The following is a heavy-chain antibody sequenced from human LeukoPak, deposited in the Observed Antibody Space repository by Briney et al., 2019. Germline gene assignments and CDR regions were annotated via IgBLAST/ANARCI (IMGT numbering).Heavy chain of an antibody. J-gene: IGHJ4*02. V-gene: IGHV3-30*01. CDR1: GFTFSSYA. Sequence: PGGSLRLSCAASGFTFSSYAMHWVRQAPGKGLEWVAVISYDGSNKYYADSVKGRFTISRDNSRNTLYLQMNSLKTEDTAVYYCARAPTWIQLWFFDYWGQGTLVTVSS. D-gene: IGHD5-18*01. CDR2: ISYDGSNK. CDR3: ARAPTWIQLWFFDY.